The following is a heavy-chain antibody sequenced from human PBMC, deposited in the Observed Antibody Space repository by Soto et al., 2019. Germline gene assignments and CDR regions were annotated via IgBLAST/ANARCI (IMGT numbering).Heavy chain of an antibody. J-gene: IGHJ4*02. Sequence: GGSLRLSCAASGFTFSSYWMHWVRQPPGKGLVWVSHINSDGGSTTYADSVKGRFTISRDNSKNTLYLQMNSLGAEDTAVYYCATRSSGWYFDYWGQGTLVTVSS. CDR2: INSDGGST. V-gene: IGHV3-74*01. D-gene: IGHD6-19*01. CDR3: ATRSSGWYFDY. CDR1: GFTFSSYW.